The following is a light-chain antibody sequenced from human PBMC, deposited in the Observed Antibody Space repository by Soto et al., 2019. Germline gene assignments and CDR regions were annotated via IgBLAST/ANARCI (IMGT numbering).Light chain of an antibody. J-gene: IGLJ3*02. CDR1: SSDVGDYNY. CDR2: DVS. CDR3: CSYAGSYPVV. Sequence: QSALTQPRSVSGSHGQSVTISCTGTSSDVGDYNYVSWYQQYPGKAPKLMIYDVSKRPSGVPDRFSGSKSGNTASLTISGLQAEDEADYCCCSYAGSYPVVFGGGTKLTVL. V-gene: IGLV2-11*01.